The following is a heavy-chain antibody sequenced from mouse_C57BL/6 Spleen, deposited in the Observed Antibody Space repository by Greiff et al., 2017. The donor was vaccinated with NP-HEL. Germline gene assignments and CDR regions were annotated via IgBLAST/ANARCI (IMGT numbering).Heavy chain of an antibody. CDR1: GFTFSNYW. J-gene: IGHJ2*01. CDR2: IRLKSDNYAT. D-gene: IGHD2-10*01. V-gene: IGHV6-3*01. Sequence: DVMLVESGGGLVQPGGSMKLSCVASGFTFSNYWMNWVRQSPEKGLEWVAQIRLKSDNYATHYAESVKGRFTISRDDSKSSVYLQMNNLRAEDTGIYYCTVGLLVFDYWGQGTTLTVSS. CDR3: TVGLLVFDY.